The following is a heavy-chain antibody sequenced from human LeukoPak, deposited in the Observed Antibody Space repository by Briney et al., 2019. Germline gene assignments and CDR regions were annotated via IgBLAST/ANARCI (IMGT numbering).Heavy chain of an antibody. D-gene: IGHD6-13*01. J-gene: IGHJ4*02. CDR2: IKEDGSTK. V-gene: IGHV3-7*05. Sequence: QTGGSLRLSCAASGFAFSNFGMHWVRQAPGKGLEWVANIKEDGSTKYYIDSVKGRFAISRDNAKNSLYLQMNSLRAEDTAMFYCARIGYSSSSFDYWGQGTLVTVSS. CDR1: GFAFSNFG. CDR3: ARIGYSSSSFDY.